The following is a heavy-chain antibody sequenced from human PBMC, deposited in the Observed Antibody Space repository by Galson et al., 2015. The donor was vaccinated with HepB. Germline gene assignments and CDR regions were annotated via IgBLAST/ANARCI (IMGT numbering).Heavy chain of an antibody. CDR2: IWYDGSNK. V-gene: IGHV3-33*01. CDR3: ARDQGDDYYYGMDV. J-gene: IGHJ6*02. Sequence: SLRLSCAASGFTFSSYGMHWVRQAPGKGLEWVAVIWYDGSNKYYADSVKGRFTISRDNSKNTLYLQMNSLRAEDTAVYYCARDQGDDYYYGMDVWGQGTTVTVSS. D-gene: IGHD2-21*02. CDR1: GFTFSSYG.